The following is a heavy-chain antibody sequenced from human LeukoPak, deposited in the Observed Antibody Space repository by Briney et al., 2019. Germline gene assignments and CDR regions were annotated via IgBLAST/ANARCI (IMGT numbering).Heavy chain of an antibody. CDR1: GFTFSSYE. D-gene: IGHD1-1*01. V-gene: IGHV3-48*03. J-gene: IGHJ4*02. CDR2: ISSSGSTI. Sequence: GGSLRLSYAASGFTFSSYEMNWVRQAPGKGLEWVSYISSSGSTIYYADSVKGRFTISRDNAKNSLYLQMNSLRAEDTAVYYCARTQYNWNVLGYFDYWGQGTLVTVSS. CDR3: ARTQYNWNVLGYFDY.